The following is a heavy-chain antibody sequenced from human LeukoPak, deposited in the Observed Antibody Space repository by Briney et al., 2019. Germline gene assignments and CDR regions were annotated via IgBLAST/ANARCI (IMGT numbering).Heavy chain of an antibody. J-gene: IGHJ3*02. CDR3: ARFNRVERPAYVFDI. V-gene: IGHV4-39*01. Sequence: KPSETLSLTCTVSGGSISSSSYYWGWIRQPPGKGLEWIGSIYYSGSTYYNPSLKSRVTISVDTSKNQFSLKLSSVTAADTAVYYCARFNRVERPAYVFDIWGQRTLVTVSS. CDR1: GGSISSSSYY. CDR2: IYYSGST. D-gene: IGHD1-14*01.